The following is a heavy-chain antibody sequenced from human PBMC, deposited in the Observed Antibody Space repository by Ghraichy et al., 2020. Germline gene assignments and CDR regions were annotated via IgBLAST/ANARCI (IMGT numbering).Heavy chain of an antibody. Sequence: ASVKVSCKVSGYTLTELSMHWVRQAPGKGLEWMGGFDPEDGETIYAQKFQGRVTMTEDTSTDTAYMELSSLRSEDTAVYYCATDRGGSGYLVPYGMDVWGQGTTVTVSS. D-gene: IGHD3-3*01. CDR3: ATDRGGSGYLVPYGMDV. V-gene: IGHV1-24*01. CDR1: GYTLTELS. J-gene: IGHJ6*02. CDR2: FDPEDGET.